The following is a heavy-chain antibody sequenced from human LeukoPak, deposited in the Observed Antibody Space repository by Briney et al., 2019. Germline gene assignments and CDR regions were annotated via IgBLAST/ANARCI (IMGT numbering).Heavy chain of an antibody. CDR2: ISAYNGNT. CDR3: ARDGGIVVVPAANNWFDP. V-gene: IGHV1-18*01. Sequence: ASVKVSCKASGYTFTSYGISWVRQAPGQGLEWMGWISAYNGNTNYAQKLQGRVTMTTDTSTSTAYMELRSLRSDDTAVHYCARDGGIVVVPAANNWFDPWGQGTLVTVSS. D-gene: IGHD2-2*01. CDR1: GYTFTSYG. J-gene: IGHJ5*02.